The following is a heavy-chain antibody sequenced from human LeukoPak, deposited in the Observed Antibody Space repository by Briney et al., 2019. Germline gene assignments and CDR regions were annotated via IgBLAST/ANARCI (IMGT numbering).Heavy chain of an antibody. CDR3: ARDRVPSSTWWEDYYYGMDV. CDR2: IYSGAST. J-gene: IGHJ6*02. Sequence: GGSLRLSCAASGFTVSSNYMSWIRQAPGKGLEWVSVIYSGASTYYADSVKGRFTISRDNSKNTLYLQMNSLRAEDTAVYYCARDRVPSSTWWEDYYYGMDVWGQGTTVTVSS. CDR1: GFTVSSNY. D-gene: IGHD1-26*01. V-gene: IGHV3-53*01.